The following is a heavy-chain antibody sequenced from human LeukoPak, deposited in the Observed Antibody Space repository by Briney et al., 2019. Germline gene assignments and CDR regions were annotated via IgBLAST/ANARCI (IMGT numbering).Heavy chain of an antibody. V-gene: IGHV3-23*01. CDR3: AKDGIAMNVDY. Sequence: PGGSLRLSCAVSGFTFSSYCMSWVRQAPGKGLEWVSCISGSGDSTYYADSVKGRFTISRDNSKHTLYLQMNSLRAEDTAVYYCAKDGIAMNVDYWGQGTLVSVSS. D-gene: IGHD2-21*01. CDR2: ISGSGDST. CDR1: GFTFSSYC. J-gene: IGHJ4*02.